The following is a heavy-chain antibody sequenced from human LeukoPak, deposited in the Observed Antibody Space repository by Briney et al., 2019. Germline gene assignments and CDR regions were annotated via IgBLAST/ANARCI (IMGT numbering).Heavy chain of an antibody. Sequence: ASVKVSCKASGYTFGIYGISWVRQAPGQGLDWMAWISPYDGDTSYAQKFEGRVTMTTETSTNTAYMELRSLRSDDTAIYYCARDYCTRGGDCYKEDLFDPWGQGTLVTVSA. CDR2: ISPYDGDT. CDR1: GYTFGIYG. V-gene: IGHV1-18*01. CDR3: ARDYCTRGGDCYKEDLFDP. J-gene: IGHJ5*02. D-gene: IGHD2-21*02.